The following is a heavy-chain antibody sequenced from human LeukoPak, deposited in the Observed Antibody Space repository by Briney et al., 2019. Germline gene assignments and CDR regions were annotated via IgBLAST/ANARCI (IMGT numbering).Heavy chain of an antibody. CDR2: IYSGGST. Sequence: GGSLRLSCAAPGFTVSSNYMSWVRQAPGKGLEWGSVIYSGGSTYYADSVKGRFTISRDNSKNTLYLQMNSLRAEDTAVYYCARAAYCGGDCYSDYWGQGTLVTVSS. CDR3: ARAAYCGGDCYSDY. CDR1: GFTVSSNY. D-gene: IGHD2-21*02. V-gene: IGHV3-66*01. J-gene: IGHJ4*02.